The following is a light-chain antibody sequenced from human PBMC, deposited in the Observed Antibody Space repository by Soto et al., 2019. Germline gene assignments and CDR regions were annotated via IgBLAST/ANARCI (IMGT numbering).Light chain of an antibody. CDR2: QVN. J-gene: IGLJ1*01. CDR3: SSYQSSSTPYV. V-gene: IGLV2-14*01. CDR1: SSDIGFYNY. Sequence: QSALTQPASVSGSPGQSITISCSGTSSDIGFYNYVSWYQQHPGKAPKLIIHQVNNRPSGISARFSGSKFGNTASLTISGLQAEDEADYFCSSYQSSSTPYVFGTGTQLTVL.